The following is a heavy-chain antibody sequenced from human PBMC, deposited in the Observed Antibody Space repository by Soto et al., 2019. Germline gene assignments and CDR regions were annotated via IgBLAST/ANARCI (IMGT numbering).Heavy chain of an antibody. D-gene: IGHD6-6*01. CDR3: ATVPPGYSSSWGAFDI. CDR1: GYTLTELS. V-gene: IGHV1-24*01. J-gene: IGHJ3*02. Sequence: QVQLVQSGAEVKKPGASVKVSCKVSGYTLTELSMHWVRQAPGKGLEWMGGFDPEDGETIYAQKFQGRVTMTEDTSTDTAYMELISLRSEDTAVYYCATVPPGYSSSWGAFDIWGQGTMVTVSS. CDR2: FDPEDGET.